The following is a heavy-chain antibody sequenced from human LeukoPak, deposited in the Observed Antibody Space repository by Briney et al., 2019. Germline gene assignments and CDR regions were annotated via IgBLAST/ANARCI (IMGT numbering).Heavy chain of an antibody. CDR1: GYIFTGYY. CDR2: IIPILGIA. D-gene: IGHD2-21*02. J-gene: IGHJ5*02. Sequence: SVKVSCKASGYIFTGYYMHWVRQAPGQGLEWMGWIIPILGIANYAQKFQGRVTITADKSTSTAYMELSSLRSEDTAVYYCATPHGGDGAYWFDPWGQGTLVTVSS. CDR3: ATPHGGDGAYWFDP. V-gene: IGHV1-69*10.